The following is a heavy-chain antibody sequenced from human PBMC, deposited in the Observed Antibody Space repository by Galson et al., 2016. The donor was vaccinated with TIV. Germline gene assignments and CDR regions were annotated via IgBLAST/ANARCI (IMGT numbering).Heavy chain of an antibody. D-gene: IGHD1-26*01. J-gene: IGHJ4*02. V-gene: IGHV3-21*06. CDR2: ISSSSEYI. CDR3: ARVSSALGATNDD. CDR1: GITLNTYT. Sequence: SLRLSCAASGITLNTYTLTWVRQAPGKGLEWVSSISSSSEYIYYADSVKGRFTISRDNAKNSLYLQMNSLRAEDTAVYFCARVSSALGATNDDWGQGTLVTVSS.